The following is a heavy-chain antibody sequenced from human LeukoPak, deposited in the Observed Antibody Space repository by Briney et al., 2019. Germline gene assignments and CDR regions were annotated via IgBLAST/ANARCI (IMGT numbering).Heavy chain of an antibody. CDR1: GGSINSFY. J-gene: IGHJ4*02. Sequence: PSETLSLTCTVSGGSINSFYWSWIRQSPGKGLEWIGYISYTGSPNYNPSLNSRAIISVDTSKNQFSLRLRSLTAADTAVYYCTREGGSSNEFYWGQGTLVTVSS. V-gene: IGHV4-59*01. CDR3: TREGGSSNEFY. D-gene: IGHD4-11*01. CDR2: ISYTGSP.